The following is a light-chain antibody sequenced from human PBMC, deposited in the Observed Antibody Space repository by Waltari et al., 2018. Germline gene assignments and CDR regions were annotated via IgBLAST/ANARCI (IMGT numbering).Light chain of an antibody. V-gene: IGKV3-11*01. CDR1: QTICTY. J-gene: IGKJ4*01. CDR3: QQRYNWPPLT. CDR2: DAS. Sequence: VVLTQSPVTLSLSPGETATLSCRASQTICTYLAWYQHKLGHSPRLLIYDASTRATVIPARFSGRGSGTDFTLTISGLEAEDSAFYYCQQRYNWPPLTFGGGTKVQTK.